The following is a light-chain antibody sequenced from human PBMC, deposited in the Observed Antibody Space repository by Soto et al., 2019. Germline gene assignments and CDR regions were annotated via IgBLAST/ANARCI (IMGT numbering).Light chain of an antibody. V-gene: IGKV3-15*01. CDR3: QHFGGSLPVT. Sequence: EIVMTQSPATLSVSPGERATLSCRSSQSVSSNLAWYQQKPGQAPRLLIYGASARATGIPARFSGSGSGTEFTLTISRLEPEDFAVYYCQHFGGSLPVTFDQGTRLEIK. CDR2: GAS. CDR1: QSVSSN. J-gene: IGKJ5*01.